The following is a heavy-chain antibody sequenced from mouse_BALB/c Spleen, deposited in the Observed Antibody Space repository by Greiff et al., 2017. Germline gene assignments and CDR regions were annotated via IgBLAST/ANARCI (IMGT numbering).Heavy chain of an antibody. CDR3: GTTKGTAY. V-gene: IGHV14-3*02. CDR1: GFNIKDTY. J-gene: IGHJ3*01. Sequence: VQLQQSGAELVKPGASVKLSCTASGFNIKDTYMHWVKQRPEQGLEWIGRIDPANGNTKYDPKFQGKATITADTSSNTAYLQLSSLTSEDTAVYYCGTTKGTAYWGQGTLVTVSA. D-gene: IGHD2-12*01. CDR2: IDPANGNT.